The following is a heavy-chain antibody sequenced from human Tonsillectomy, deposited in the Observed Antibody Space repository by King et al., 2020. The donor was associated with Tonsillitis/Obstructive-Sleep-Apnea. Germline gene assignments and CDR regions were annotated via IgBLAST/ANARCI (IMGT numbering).Heavy chain of an antibody. CDR2: IYYSGST. CDR3: ARDRCSGGSCYPDY. J-gene: IGHJ4*02. Sequence: QVQLQESGPGLVKPSQTLSLTCTVSGGSISSGGYYWSWIRQHPGKGLEWIGYIYYSGSTYYNPSLKSRVTISVYTSKNQFSLKLSSVTAADTAVYYCARDRCSGGSCYPDYWGQGTLVTVSS. D-gene: IGHD2-15*01. CDR1: GGSISSGGYY. V-gene: IGHV4-31*03.